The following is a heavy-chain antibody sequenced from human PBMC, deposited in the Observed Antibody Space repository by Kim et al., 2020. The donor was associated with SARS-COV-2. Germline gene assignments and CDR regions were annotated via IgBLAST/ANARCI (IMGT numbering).Heavy chain of an antibody. D-gene: IGHD3-22*01. Sequence: TTSNPALQSRVTITVDTSKNQFSLKLSSVTAADTAVYYCARDDDDSSGYQWGQGTLVTVSS. CDR3: ARDDDDSSGYQ. V-gene: IGHV4-59*01. CDR2: T. J-gene: IGHJ4*02.